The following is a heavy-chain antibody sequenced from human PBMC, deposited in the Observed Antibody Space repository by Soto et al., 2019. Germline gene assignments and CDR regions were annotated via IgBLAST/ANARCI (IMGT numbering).Heavy chain of an antibody. J-gene: IGHJ4*02. Sequence: KASETLSLTCTVSGGSISSGGYYWSWIRQHPGKGLEWIGYIYYSGSTYHNPSLKSRVTISVDTSKNQFSLKLSSVTAADTAVYYCARVRHLVPFVDYWGQGTLVTVSS. V-gene: IGHV4-31*03. CDR1: GGSISSGGYY. CDR2: IYYSGST. CDR3: ARVRHLVPFVDY. D-gene: IGHD6-6*01.